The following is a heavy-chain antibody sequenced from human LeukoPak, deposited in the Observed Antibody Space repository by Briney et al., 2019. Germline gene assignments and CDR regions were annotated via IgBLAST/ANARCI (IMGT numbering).Heavy chain of an antibody. CDR2: IYYSGST. J-gene: IGHJ4*02. CDR1: GGSISSYY. Sequence: PSETLSLTCTVSGGSISSYYWSWIRQPPGKGLEWIGYIYYSGSTNYSPSLKSRVTISVDTSKNQFSLKLTSVTAADTAVYYCARGRYGDYGFDYWGQGTLVTVSS. CDR3: ARGRYGDYGFDY. D-gene: IGHD4-17*01. V-gene: IGHV4-59*01.